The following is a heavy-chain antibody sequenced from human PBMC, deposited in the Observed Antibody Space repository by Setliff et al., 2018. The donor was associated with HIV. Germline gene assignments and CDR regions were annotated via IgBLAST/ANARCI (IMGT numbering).Heavy chain of an antibody. CDR3: AKGAGFYGDYTFDY. Sequence: SQTLSLTCTVSGASITSHYWSWIRQSPGRELEWIGYIYSTGSTNYNPSLQSRVSISMDASKNKFSLKVTSVTSADTAVYYCAKGAGFYGDYTFDYWGQGNPVTVSS. D-gene: IGHD4-17*01. J-gene: IGHJ4*02. V-gene: IGHV4-59*11. CDR2: IYSTGST. CDR1: GASITSHY.